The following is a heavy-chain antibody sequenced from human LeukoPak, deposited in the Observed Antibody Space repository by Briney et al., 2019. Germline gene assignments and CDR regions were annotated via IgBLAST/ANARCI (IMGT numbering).Heavy chain of an antibody. CDR2: INPNNGDT. Sequence: SVKISCKAPGYLFIGFYIPWVQQAPGQGLEWMGWINPNNGDTNYAQTFQDRVTMTRDTPISTAYMELSWLRSDDTAVYYCARDRATYADGNFDSWGQATLLTVCS. J-gene: IGHJ4*02. V-gene: IGHV1-2*02. D-gene: IGHD3-16*01. CDR3: ARDRATYADGNFDS. CDR1: GYLFIGFY.